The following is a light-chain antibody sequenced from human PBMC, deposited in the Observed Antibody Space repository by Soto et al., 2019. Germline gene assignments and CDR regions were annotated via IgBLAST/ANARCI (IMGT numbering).Light chain of an antibody. V-gene: IGKV3-20*01. CDR3: QQYGSSPRT. CDR2: GAS. J-gene: IGKJ1*01. CDR1: QSVSSSY. Sequence: EIVLTQSPGTLSLSPGERATLSCRASQSVSSSYLAWYQQKPGQAPRLLIYGASSRATRIPDRFSGSGSGTDFTLTISRLEPEDFAVYYCQQYGSSPRTFGQGTTVEIK.